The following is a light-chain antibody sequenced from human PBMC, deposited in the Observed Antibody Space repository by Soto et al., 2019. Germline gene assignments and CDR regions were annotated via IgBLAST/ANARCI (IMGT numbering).Light chain of an antibody. Sequence: EIVLTQSPATLSLSPGERATLSCRASQGVSSYLAWYQQKPGQAPRLLIYDASNRATGIPARFSGSGSGTDFTLTISSLQPDDFATYYCQQYNSYWTFGQGTKVEIK. J-gene: IGKJ1*01. CDR3: QQYNSYWT. CDR2: DAS. V-gene: IGKV3-11*01. CDR1: QGVSSY.